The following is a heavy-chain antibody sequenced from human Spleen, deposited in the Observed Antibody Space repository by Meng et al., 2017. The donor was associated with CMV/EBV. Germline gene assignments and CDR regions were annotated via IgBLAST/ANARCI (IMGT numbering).Heavy chain of an antibody. J-gene: IGHJ6*02. V-gene: IGHV1-2*02. CDR1: GGTLSGYI. CDR3: ARRSGSGGRYLGVDV. D-gene: IGHD6-19*01. CDR2: INPDSGDT. Sequence: ASVKVSCKASGGTLSGYIINWVRQAPGQGLEWMGWINPDSGDTNYAQKFQGRVTMTRDTSISTAYMELNRLRSDDTAVYYCARRSGSGGRYLGVDVWGQGTTVTVSS.